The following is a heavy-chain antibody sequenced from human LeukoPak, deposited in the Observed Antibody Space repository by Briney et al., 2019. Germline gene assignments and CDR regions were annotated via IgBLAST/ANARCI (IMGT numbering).Heavy chain of an antibody. Sequence: GGSLRLSCIASGFTFSSPAMSWVRQAPGKGLEWVSYISSSGSTIYYADSVKGRFTISRDNAKNSLYLQMNSLRAEDTAVYYCAELGITMIGGVWGKGTTVTISS. CDR3: AELGITMIGGV. V-gene: IGHV3-48*03. CDR2: ISSSGSTI. J-gene: IGHJ6*04. CDR1: GFTFSSPA. D-gene: IGHD3-10*02.